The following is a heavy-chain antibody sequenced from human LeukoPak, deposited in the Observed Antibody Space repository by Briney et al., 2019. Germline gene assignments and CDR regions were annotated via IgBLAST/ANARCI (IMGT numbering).Heavy chain of an antibody. J-gene: IGHJ3*02. V-gene: IGHV4-34*12. D-gene: IGHD4-11*01. Sequence: PSETLSLTCVVSNGSLSGYFWSWVRQPPGKGLEWIGEVIPGGNTNYNPSLKSRVTISPDTSKNQFSLKLSSVTAADTAVYYCVRASNVDPGTAFDIWGQGTMVTVSS. CDR2: VIPGGNT. CDR3: VRASNVDPGTAFDI. CDR1: NGSLSGYF.